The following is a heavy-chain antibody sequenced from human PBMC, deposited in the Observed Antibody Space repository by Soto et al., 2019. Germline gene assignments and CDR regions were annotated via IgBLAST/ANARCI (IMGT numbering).Heavy chain of an antibody. Sequence: QVQLQESGPGLVKHSETLSLTCTVSGGSISSYYWSWIRQPPGKGLEWIGYIYYSGSTNYNPSLMSRDSISVDTTKNQFSLKLSSVTAADTAVYYCARVSWPPEFDYWGQGTLVTVSS. CDR2: IYYSGST. J-gene: IGHJ4*02. CDR3: ARVSWPPEFDY. V-gene: IGHV4-59*01. CDR1: GGSISSYY. D-gene: IGHD6-13*01.